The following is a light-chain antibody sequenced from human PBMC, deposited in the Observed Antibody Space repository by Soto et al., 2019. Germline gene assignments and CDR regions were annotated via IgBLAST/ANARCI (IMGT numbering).Light chain of an antibody. J-gene: IGKJ1*01. Sequence: EIVLTHSPGTLSLSPGERATLSCRASQSVSNNYLAWYQQKPGQXPRLLIYGASNRATGIPDRFSGSGSGTDLTLTISSLQPEDVATYDCQQSYSTPRTFGQGTKVDIK. CDR2: GAS. V-gene: IGKV3-20*01. CDR3: QQSYSTPRT. CDR1: QSVSNNY.